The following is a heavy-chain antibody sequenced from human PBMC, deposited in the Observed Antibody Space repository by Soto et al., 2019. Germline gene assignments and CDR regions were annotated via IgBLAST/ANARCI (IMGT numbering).Heavy chain of an antibody. CDR2: ISGGRSTT. V-gene: IGHV3-23*01. CDR1: GFSFDKFA. J-gene: IGHJ4*02. D-gene: IGHD3-10*01. Sequence: PGGSLRLSCAASGFSFDKFAMGWVRQAPGKGLEWVSSISGGRSTTYYADSVKGRFNISRDNSRNTLYLQMDNLRVEDTALYYCARNFMIRGPYFFDYWGQGTLVTVSS. CDR3: ARNFMIRGPYFFDY.